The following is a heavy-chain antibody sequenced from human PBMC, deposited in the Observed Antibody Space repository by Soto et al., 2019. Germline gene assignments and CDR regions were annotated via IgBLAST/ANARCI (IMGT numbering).Heavy chain of an antibody. Sequence: EVQLVQSGAEVKKPGESLRISCEGSGYSFTNYWISWVRQRPGKGLEWMGRIDPSDSFTRYSPSFQGHVTISTDKSITTAYLQWTSLKAADTAMYYCARHGGYGGGWGGYWGQGTLVTVSS. V-gene: IGHV5-10-1*03. CDR3: ARHGGYGGGWGGY. J-gene: IGHJ4*02. D-gene: IGHD6-19*01. CDR1: GYSFTNYW. CDR2: IDPSDSFT.